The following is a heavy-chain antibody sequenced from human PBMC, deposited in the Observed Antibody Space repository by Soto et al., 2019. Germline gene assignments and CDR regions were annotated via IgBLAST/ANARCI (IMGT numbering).Heavy chain of an antibody. D-gene: IGHD1-26*01. J-gene: IGHJ6*02. CDR1: GGTFSSYP. V-gene: IGHV1-69*01. CDR2: IIPFFGTS. Sequence: QVQLVQSGAEVKKPGSSVKVSCEASGGTFSSYPINWVRQAPGQGLEWMGGIIPFFGTSNYAQTFQGRVTITADDSTSTAYMELRSLRSDDTAVYYCARVGHITNYGMAVWGQGTTVTVSS. CDR3: ARVGHITNYGMAV.